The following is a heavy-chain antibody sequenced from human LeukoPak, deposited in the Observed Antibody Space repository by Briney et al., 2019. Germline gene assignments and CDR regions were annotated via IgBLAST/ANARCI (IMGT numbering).Heavy chain of an antibody. J-gene: IGHJ4*02. Sequence: SETLSLTCAVYGGSFSGYYWSWIRQPPGKGLEWIGEINHSGSTNYNPSLKSRVTISVDTSKNQFSLKLSSVTAADTAVYYCARYYYDSSGYYPGSDYWGQGTLVTVSS. V-gene: IGHV4-34*01. CDR2: INHSGST. CDR1: GGSFSGYY. D-gene: IGHD3-22*01. CDR3: ARYYYDSSGYYPGSDY.